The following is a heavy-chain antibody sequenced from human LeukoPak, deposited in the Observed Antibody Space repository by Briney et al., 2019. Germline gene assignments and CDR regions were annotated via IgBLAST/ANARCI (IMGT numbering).Heavy chain of an antibody. CDR2: IAHDGSNK. V-gene: IGHV3-30*18. J-gene: IGHJ5*02. Sequence: GGSLRLSCAASGFTFSSYWMSWVRQAPGKGLEWVALIAHDGSNKYYADSVKGRFTISRDNSKNTLYLQMDSLRAEDTAVYYCAKDRNRPKLLWFGELQFDPWGQGTLVTVSS. CDR1: GFTFSSYW. CDR3: AKDRNRPKLLWFGELQFDP. D-gene: IGHD3-10*01.